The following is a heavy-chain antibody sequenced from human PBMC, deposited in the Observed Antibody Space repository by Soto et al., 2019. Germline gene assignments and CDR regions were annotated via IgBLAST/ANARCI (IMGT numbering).Heavy chain of an antibody. V-gene: IGHV4-30-4*01. D-gene: IGHD2-21*02. CDR3: ARADDGGDRDYYGLDV. J-gene: IGHJ6*02. CDR1: GGSITIDPYH. CDR2: IHYTGSI. Sequence: QVQLQESGPGLVKPSQTLSLTCTVSGGSITIDPYHWTWIRQAPGQGLEWIGYIHYTGSISYHPSLQSRLTISVDTSNNHCSMKLTSVTAADTAVYFCARADDGGDRDYYGLDVWGQGTTVTVSS.